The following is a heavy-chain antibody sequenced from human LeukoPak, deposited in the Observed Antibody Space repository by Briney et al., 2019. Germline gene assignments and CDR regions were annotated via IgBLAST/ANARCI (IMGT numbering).Heavy chain of an antibody. D-gene: IGHD6-19*01. J-gene: IGHJ4*02. CDR1: GGSISSYY. CDR2: IYTSGST. Sequence: PSETLSLTCTVSGGSISSYYWSWLRQPAGKGLEWIGRIYTSGSTNHNPSLKSRVTMSVDTSKNQFSLKLSSVTAADTAVYYCARDTYSSGPIDYWGQGTLVTVSS. CDR3: ARDTYSSGPIDY. V-gene: IGHV4-4*07.